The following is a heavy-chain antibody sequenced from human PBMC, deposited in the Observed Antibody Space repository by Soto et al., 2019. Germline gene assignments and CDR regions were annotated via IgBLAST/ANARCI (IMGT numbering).Heavy chain of an antibody. J-gene: IGHJ4*02. D-gene: IGHD4-17*01. Sequence: ESGGGLVQPGRSLRLSCAASGFTFDDYAMHWVRQAPGKGLEWVSGISWNSGSIGYADSVKGRFTISRDNAKNSLYLQMNSLRAEDTALYYCARADTVTTPTHLLYWGQGTLVTVSS. V-gene: IGHV3-9*01. CDR2: ISWNSGSI. CDR1: GFTFDDYA. CDR3: ARADTVTTPTHLLY.